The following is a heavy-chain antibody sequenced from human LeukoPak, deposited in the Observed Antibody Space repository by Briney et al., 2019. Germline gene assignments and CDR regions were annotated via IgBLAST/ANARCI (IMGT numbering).Heavy chain of an antibody. CDR2: IYRGGST. CDR3: ARDPTRHYYDSSGYGP. Sequence: PGGSLRLSCAASGFTVSSNYMSWVRQAPGKGLEWVSVIYRGGSTYYAASVKGRFTISRDNSKNTLYLQMNSLRAEDTAVYYCARDPTRHYYDSSGYGPWGQGTLVTVSS. V-gene: IGHV3-66*02. CDR1: GFTVSSNY. J-gene: IGHJ5*02. D-gene: IGHD3-22*01.